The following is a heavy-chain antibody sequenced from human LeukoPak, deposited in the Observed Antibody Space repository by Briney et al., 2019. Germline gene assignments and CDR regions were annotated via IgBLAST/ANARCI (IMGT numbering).Heavy chain of an antibody. J-gene: IGHJ6*03. CDR2: INHSGST. V-gene: IGHV4-34*01. CDR1: GGSFSGYY. CDR3: ARIKHISSSEMGYYYYMDV. D-gene: IGHD6-6*01. Sequence: SETLSLTCAVYGGSFSGYYWSWIRQPPGKGLEWIGEINHSGSTNYNPSLKSRVTISVDTSKNQFSLKLSSVTAADTAVYYCARIKHISSSEMGYYYYMDVWGKGTTVTVSS.